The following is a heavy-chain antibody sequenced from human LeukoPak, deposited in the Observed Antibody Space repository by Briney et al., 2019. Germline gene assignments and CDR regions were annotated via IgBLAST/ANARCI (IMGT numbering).Heavy chain of an antibody. J-gene: IGHJ2*01. CDR2: IDPNSGGT. CDR3: AREVGIVSFNL. CDR1: GYTFTGNH. D-gene: IGHD1-26*01. V-gene: IGHV1-2*02. Sequence: ASVKVSCKASGYTFTGNHVHWLRQAPGQGLDWMGWIDPNSGGTKYAQKFQDRVTMTSDTYISTAYMELSGLRSDDTAVYFCAREVGIVSFNLWGRGTLVTVSS.